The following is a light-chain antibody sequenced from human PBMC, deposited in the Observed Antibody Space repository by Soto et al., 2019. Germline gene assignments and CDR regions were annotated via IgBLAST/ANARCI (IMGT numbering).Light chain of an antibody. CDR1: QSVSSN. J-gene: IGKJ2*01. V-gene: IGKV3-15*01. CDR3: QQYNNWPPMYT. CDR2: GAS. Sequence: EIVMTQSPATLSVSPGARATLSCRASQSVSSNLAWYQQKPGQAPRLLIYGASTRATGIPARFSGSGSGTEFTLTISSLQSEDFAVYYCQQYNNWPPMYTLGQWTKLEIK.